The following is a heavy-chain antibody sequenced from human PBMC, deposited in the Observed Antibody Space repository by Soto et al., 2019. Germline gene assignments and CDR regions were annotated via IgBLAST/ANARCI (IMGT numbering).Heavy chain of an antibody. CDR3: ARVPDD. CDR1: GGSVSSENYY. Sequence: ETLSLTCTVSGGSVSSENYYWSWIRQPPGKGLEWIGYIDYSGNTNYIPSLKSRVTISIDRSKNQFSLKLSSVTAADTAVYYCARVPDDWGQGILVTVSS. V-gene: IGHV4-61*01. CDR2: IDYSGNT. J-gene: IGHJ4*02.